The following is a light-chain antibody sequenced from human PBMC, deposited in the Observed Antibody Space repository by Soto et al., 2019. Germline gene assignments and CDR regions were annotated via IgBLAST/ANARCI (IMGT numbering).Light chain of an antibody. V-gene: IGKV3-15*01. J-gene: IGKJ4*01. Sequence: EIMMTQSPGTLSVSPGDRVTLSCRASRSVAGNLAWYQQKPGQAPRLLIYGASTRATGIPARFSGSGSGTEFTLTINSLRSEDFALYYCQQYDNWVTFGGGTRVEIK. CDR3: QQYDNWVT. CDR1: RSVAGN. CDR2: GAS.